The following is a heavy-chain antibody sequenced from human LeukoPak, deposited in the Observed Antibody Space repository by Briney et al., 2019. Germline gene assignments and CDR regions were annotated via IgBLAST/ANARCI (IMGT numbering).Heavy chain of an antibody. Sequence: ASVKVSCKSSGYTFTSHDINWVRQATGQGLEWMGWMNPNSGNTGYAQKFQGRVTMTRNTSISTAYMELSSLRSEDTAVYYCARDSSDDAFDIWGQGTMVTVSS. CDR3: ARDSSDDAFDI. CDR1: GYTFTSHD. CDR2: MNPNSGNT. J-gene: IGHJ3*02. V-gene: IGHV1-8*01.